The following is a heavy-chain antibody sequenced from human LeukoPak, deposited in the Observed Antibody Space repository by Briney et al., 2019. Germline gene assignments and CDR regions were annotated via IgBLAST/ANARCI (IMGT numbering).Heavy chain of an antibody. CDR2: ITYDGSA. J-gene: IGHJ4*02. CDR1: GASISSSNDY. Sequence: PSETLSLPCSVSGASISSSNDYWGWIRQAPGKGLEWIGSITYDGSAHYNPSLMSRAAILVDTSKNQFSLKLSSVTAADAAMYYCARQFATASADTRGYFDFWGRGTVVTVSS. CDR3: ARQFATASADTRGYFDF. D-gene: IGHD2-2*01. V-gene: IGHV4-39*01.